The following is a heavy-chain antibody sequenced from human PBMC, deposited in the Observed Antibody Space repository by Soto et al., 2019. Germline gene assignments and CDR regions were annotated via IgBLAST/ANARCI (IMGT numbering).Heavy chain of an antibody. J-gene: IGHJ4*02. V-gene: IGHV5-51*01. Sequence: PGESLKISCKGSGFTFTSYWIAWVRQMPGKGLEWMGIIYPGDSDSSYSPSFQGQVTISADKSINTAYLHWSSLKASDTAIYYCANHGGYGTTTSCSNFSYWRKGTL. D-gene: IGHD2-2*01. CDR3: ANHGGYGTTTSCSNFSY. CDR1: GFTFTSYW. CDR2: IYPGDSDS.